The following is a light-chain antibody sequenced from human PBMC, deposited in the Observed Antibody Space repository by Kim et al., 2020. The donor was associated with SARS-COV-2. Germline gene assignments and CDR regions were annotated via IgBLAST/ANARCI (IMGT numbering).Light chain of an antibody. CDR2: AAS. CDR1: QGISSY. CDR3: QQYYSYPRT. Sequence: ASTGDSVTITFRASQGISSYLAWYQQKPGKAPKLLIYAASTLQSGVPSRFRGSGSGTDFTLTISCLQSEDFATYYCQQYYSYPRTFGQGTKVEIK. V-gene: IGKV1-8*01. J-gene: IGKJ1*01.